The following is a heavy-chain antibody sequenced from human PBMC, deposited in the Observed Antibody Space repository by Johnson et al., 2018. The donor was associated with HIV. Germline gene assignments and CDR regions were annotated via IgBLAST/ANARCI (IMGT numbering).Heavy chain of an antibody. CDR3: AAGGVAATDAFDI. V-gene: IGHV3-7*03. CDR2: IKQDGSEK. Sequence: VQLVESGGGLVQPGGSLRLSCAASGFAVSSNYMSWVRQAPGKGLEWVANIKQDGSEKYYVDSVKGRFTISRDNAKNSLYLQMNSLRAEDTALYYCAAGGVAATDAFDIWGQGTMVTVSS. CDR1: GFAVSSNY. D-gene: IGHD2-15*01. J-gene: IGHJ3*02.